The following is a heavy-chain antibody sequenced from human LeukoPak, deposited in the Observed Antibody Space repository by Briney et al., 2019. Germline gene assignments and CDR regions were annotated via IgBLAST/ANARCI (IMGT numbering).Heavy chain of an antibody. D-gene: IGHD3-9*01. CDR1: GFTFSNYA. J-gene: IGHJ4*02. CDR2: ITGSGTNT. Sequence: GGSLRLSCVASGFTFSNYAMSWVRQTPGKGLEWVSAITGSGTNTYYADSVKGRFTISRDNSKNTVFLQMNSLRHEDTAIYYCVIWGDYVVLTGYYVPDYWGQGTLVTVSS. V-gene: IGHV3-23*01. CDR3: VIWGDYVVLTGYYVPDY.